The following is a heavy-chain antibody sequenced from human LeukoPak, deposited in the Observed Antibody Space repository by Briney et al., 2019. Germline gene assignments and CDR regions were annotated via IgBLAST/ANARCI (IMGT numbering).Heavy chain of an antibody. V-gene: IGHV4-39*07. Sequence: SETLSLTCTVSGGSISSSSYYWGWIRQPPGKGLEWIGSIYYSGNTYYNPSLKSRVTISVDTSKNQFSLKLSSVTAADTAVYYCASIVVVPAAIPAFDYWGQGTLVTVSS. CDR2: IYYSGNT. J-gene: IGHJ4*02. CDR3: ASIVVVPAAIPAFDY. D-gene: IGHD2-2*02. CDR1: GGSISSSSYY.